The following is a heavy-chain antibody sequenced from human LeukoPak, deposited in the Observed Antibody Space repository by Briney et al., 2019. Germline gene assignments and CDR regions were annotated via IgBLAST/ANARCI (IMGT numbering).Heavy chain of an antibody. CDR3: ARRSGYPKVAFDI. V-gene: IGHV3-11*01. CDR2: ISSSGSTI. J-gene: IGHJ3*02. CDR1: GFTFSDYY. D-gene: IGHD6-25*01. Sequence: PGGSLRLSCAASGFTFSDYYMSWIRQAPGKGLEWVSYISSSGSTIYYADSVKGRFTISRDNAKNSLYLQMSSLRAEDTAVYYCARRSGYPKVAFDIWGQGAMVTVSS.